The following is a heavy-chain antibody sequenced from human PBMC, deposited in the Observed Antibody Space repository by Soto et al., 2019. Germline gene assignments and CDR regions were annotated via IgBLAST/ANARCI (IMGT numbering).Heavy chain of an antibody. CDR2: ISSSSSYI. J-gene: IGHJ4*02. D-gene: IGHD2-15*01. CDR3: ARAYCSGGSCYPFDY. V-gene: IGHV3-21*01. CDR1: GFTFSTYS. Sequence: EVQLVESGGGLVKPGGSLRLSCAASGFTFSTYSMNWVRQAPGKGLEWVSSISSSSSYIYYADSVKGRFTISRDNAKNSLYLQMNSLGAEDTAVYYCARAYCSGGSCYPFDYWGQGTLVAVSS.